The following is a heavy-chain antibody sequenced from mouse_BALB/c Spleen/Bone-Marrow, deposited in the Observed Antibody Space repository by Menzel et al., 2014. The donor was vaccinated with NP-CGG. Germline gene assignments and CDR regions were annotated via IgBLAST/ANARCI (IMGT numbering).Heavy chain of an antibody. Sequence: VKLQESGPELVRPGASVKMSCKASDYTFTSYWMHWVKQRPGQGLEWIGMIDPSNSETRLNQKFKDKATLNVDKSSNXAYMHLSSLTSEDSAVYYCARTFQPRRAMDYWGQGSSVTVSS. CDR2: IDPSNSET. CDR1: DYTFTSYW. CDR3: ARTFQPRRAMDY. D-gene: IGHD6-1*01. V-gene: IGHV1-74*01. J-gene: IGHJ4*01.